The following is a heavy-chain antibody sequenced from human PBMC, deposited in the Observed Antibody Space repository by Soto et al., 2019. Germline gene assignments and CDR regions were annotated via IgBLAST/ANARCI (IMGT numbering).Heavy chain of an antibody. Sequence: PGGSLRLSCAASGFTFSSYSMNWVRQAPGKGLEWVSSISSSSSYIYYADSVKGRFTISRDNAKNSLYLQMNSLRAEDTAVYYCARGRIVVVPADANWFDHWGQGTLVTVSS. CDR2: ISSSSSYI. CDR1: GFTFSSYS. V-gene: IGHV3-21*04. D-gene: IGHD2-2*01. CDR3: ARGRIVVVPADANWFDH. J-gene: IGHJ5*02.